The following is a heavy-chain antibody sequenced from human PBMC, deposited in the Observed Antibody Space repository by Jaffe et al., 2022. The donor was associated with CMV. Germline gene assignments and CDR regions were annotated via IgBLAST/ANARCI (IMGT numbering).Heavy chain of an antibody. CDR3: ARGVILWELPALRYYYYGMDV. V-gene: IGHV4-34*01. CDR1: GGSFSGYY. Sequence: QVQLQQWGAGLLKPSETLSLTCAVYGGSFSGYYWSWIRQPPGKGLEWIGEINHSGSTNYNPSLKSRVTISVDTSKNQFSLKLSSVTAADTAVYYCARGVILWELPALRYYYYGMDVWGQGTTVTVSS. J-gene: IGHJ6*02. D-gene: IGHD1-26*01. CDR2: INHSGST.